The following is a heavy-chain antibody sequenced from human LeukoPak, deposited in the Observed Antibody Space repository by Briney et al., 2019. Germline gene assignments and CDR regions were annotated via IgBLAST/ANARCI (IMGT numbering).Heavy chain of an antibody. V-gene: IGHV3-30-3*01. CDR1: GFTFSSYA. D-gene: IGHD3-10*01. Sequence: GGSLRLSCAASGFTFSSYAMHWVCQAPGKGLEWVAVISYDGSNKYYADSVKGRFTISRDNSRSTLYLQMNSLRPEDTAIYYCAREGYYGSGSPPSLYFDYWGQGTLVTVSS. CDR2: ISYDGSNK. CDR3: AREGYYGSGSPPSLYFDY. J-gene: IGHJ4*02.